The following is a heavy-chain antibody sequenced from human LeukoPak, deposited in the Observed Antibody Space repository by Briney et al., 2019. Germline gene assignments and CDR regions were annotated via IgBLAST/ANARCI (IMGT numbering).Heavy chain of an antibody. D-gene: IGHD1-26*01. V-gene: IGHV3-23*01. CDR2: ISGSGGST. CDR1: GFTFSSYS. CDR3: AKGAVGATLWNDAFDI. J-gene: IGHJ3*02. Sequence: PGGSLRLSCAASGFTFSSYSMNWVRQAPGKGLEWVSAISGSGGSTYYADSVKGRFTISRDNSKNTLYLQMNSLRAEDTAVYYCAKGAVGATLWNDAFDIWGQGTMVTVSS.